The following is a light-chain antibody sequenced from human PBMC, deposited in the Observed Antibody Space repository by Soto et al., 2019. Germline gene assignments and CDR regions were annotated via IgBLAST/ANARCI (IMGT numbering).Light chain of an antibody. CDR3: QQYKSYPLT. Sequence: DIQMTQSPSTLSASVGYRFTITCRASQSISSWLAWYQQKPGKAPNLLIYKASTLESGVPSRFSGSGSGTEFTLTISSVQPDDFATYYCQQYKSYPLTFGGGTKGDI. CDR1: QSISSW. V-gene: IGKV1-5*03. J-gene: IGKJ4*01. CDR2: KAS.